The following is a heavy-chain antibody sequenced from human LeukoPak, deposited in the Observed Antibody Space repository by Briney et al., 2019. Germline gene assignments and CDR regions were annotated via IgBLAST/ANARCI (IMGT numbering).Heavy chain of an antibody. J-gene: IGHJ4*02. CDR1: GGSISSYY. D-gene: IGHD2-15*01. V-gene: IGHV4-59*01. Sequence: PSETLSLTCTVSGGSISSYYWSWIRQPPGKGLEWIGYIYYSGSTNYNPSLKSRVTISVDTSKNQFSLKLSSVTAADTAVYYCAVRRSGGTYYFDYWGQGTLVTVSS. CDR2: IYYSGST. CDR3: AVRRSGGTYYFDY.